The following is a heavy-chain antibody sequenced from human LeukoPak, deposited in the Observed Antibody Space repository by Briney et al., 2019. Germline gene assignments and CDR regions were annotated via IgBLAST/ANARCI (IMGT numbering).Heavy chain of an antibody. V-gene: IGHV3-7*01. Sequence: GRSLRLSCAASGFTFSSYWMSWVRQAPGKGLEWVANIKQDGSEKYYVDSVKGRFTISRDNAKNSLYLQMNSLGAEDTAVYYCARDTWLGYCSGGSCYSPIDYWGQGTLVTVSS. D-gene: IGHD2-15*01. CDR1: GFTFSSYW. CDR2: IKQDGSEK. CDR3: ARDTWLGYCSGGSCYSPIDY. J-gene: IGHJ4*02.